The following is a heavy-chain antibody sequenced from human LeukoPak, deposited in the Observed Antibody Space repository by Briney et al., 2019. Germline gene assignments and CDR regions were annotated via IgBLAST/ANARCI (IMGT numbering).Heavy chain of an antibody. CDR2: ISGSGGST. D-gene: IGHD1-26*01. CDR3: AKEGTKWELLRWGNYFDY. J-gene: IGHJ4*02. V-gene: IGHV3-23*01. Sequence: PGGSLRLSCAASGFTFSSYGMSWVRQAPGKGLEWVSAISGSGGSTYYADSVKGRFTISRDNSKNTLYLQMNSLRAEDTAVYYCAKEGTKWELLRWGNYFDYWGQGTLVTVSS. CDR1: GFTFSSYG.